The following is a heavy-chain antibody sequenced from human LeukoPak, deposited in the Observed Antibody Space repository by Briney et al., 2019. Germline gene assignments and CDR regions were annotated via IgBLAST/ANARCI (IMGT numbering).Heavy chain of an antibody. V-gene: IGHV4-34*01. CDR2: INHSGST. Sequence: SETLSLTCAVYGGSFSGYYWSWIRQPPGKGLEWIGEINHSGSTNYNPSLKSRVTISVDTSKNQFSLKLSSVTAADTAVYYCARVEVIINPLGAFDIWGQGTMVTVSS. D-gene: IGHD3-16*02. J-gene: IGHJ3*02. CDR1: GGSFSGYY. CDR3: ARVEVIINPLGAFDI.